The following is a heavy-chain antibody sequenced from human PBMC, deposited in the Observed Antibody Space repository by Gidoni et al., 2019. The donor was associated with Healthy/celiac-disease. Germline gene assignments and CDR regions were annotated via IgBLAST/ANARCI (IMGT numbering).Heavy chain of an antibody. CDR3: ARDHNPYSSRQPYYYYYYMDV. J-gene: IGHJ6*03. CDR1: AFTFSRYG. D-gene: IGHD6-13*01. CDR2: IWYDGSNK. Sequence: VPLVESGGGVVQPGRSLRLSCAASAFTFSRYGMHWVRQAPGKGLEWVAVIWYDGSNKYYADSVKGRFTISRDNSKNTLYLQMNSLRAEDTAVYYCARDHNPYSSRQPYYYYYYMDVWGKGTTVTVSS. V-gene: IGHV3-33*01.